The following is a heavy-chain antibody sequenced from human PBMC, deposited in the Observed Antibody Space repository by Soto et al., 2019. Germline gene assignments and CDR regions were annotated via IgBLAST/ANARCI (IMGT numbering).Heavy chain of an antibody. CDR1: GYTFTSYD. CDR3: AGGGYSSGWYVSPYYYYGMDV. J-gene: IGHJ6*02. Sequence: ASVKVSCKASGYTFTSYDINWVRQATGQGLEWMGWMIPNSGNTGYAQKFQGRVTMTRNTSISTAYMELSSLRSEDTAVYYCAGGGYSSGWYVSPYYYYGMDVWGQGTTVTVSS. CDR2: MIPNSGNT. D-gene: IGHD6-19*01. V-gene: IGHV1-8*01.